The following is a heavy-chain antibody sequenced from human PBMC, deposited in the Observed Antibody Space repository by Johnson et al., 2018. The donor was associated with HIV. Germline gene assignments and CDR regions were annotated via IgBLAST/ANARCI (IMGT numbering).Heavy chain of an antibody. V-gene: IGHV3-66*01. CDR3: ARVGAWEVRPGAFDI. D-gene: IGHD1-26*01. CDR1: GITVSSSY. J-gene: IGHJ3*02. CDR2: INSGGNT. Sequence: EVQLVESGGGLVQPGGSLRLSCAASGITVSSSYMSWVRQAPGKGLEWVSVINSGGNTYYAYSVRGRLTISRDNSQNTLHLQMNSLRAEDTAVYHCARVGAWEVRPGAFDIWGQGTTVTVSS.